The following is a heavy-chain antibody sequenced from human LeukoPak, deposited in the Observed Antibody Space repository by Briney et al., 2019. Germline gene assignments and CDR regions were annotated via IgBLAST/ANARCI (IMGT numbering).Heavy chain of an antibody. Sequence: SETLSLTCAVYGGSFSGYYWSWIRQPPGKGLEWIGEINHSGSTNYNPSLKSRVTISVDTSKNQFSLKLSSVTAADTAVYYCARARGDGDLFDYWGQGTLVTVSS. CDR3: ARARGDGDLFDY. V-gene: IGHV4-34*01. CDR1: GGSFSGYY. D-gene: IGHD4-17*01. J-gene: IGHJ4*02. CDR2: INHSGST.